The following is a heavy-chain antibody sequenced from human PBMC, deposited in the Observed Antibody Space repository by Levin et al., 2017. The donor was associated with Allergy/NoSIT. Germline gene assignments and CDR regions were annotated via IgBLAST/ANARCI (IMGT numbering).Heavy chain of an antibody. CDR1: GDSVSSNSAA. Sequence: SQTLSLTCAISGDSVSSNSAAWNWIRQSPSRGLEWLGRTYYRSKWYNDYAVSVKSRITINPDTSKNQFSLQLNSVTPEDTAVYYCARDGGYSYGPHRGMDVWGQGTTVTVSS. CDR2: TYYRSKWYN. V-gene: IGHV6-1*01. CDR3: ARDGGYSYGPHRGMDV. J-gene: IGHJ6*02. D-gene: IGHD5-18*01.